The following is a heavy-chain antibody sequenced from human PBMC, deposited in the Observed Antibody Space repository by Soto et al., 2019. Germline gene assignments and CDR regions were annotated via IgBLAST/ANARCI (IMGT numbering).Heavy chain of an antibody. V-gene: IGHV3-23*01. CDR2: IGTSGGSS. D-gene: IGHD6-13*01. Sequence: AVGLMRDSYAAAGGTCVNYGVRWVRQAPGKGLEWVSAIGTSGGSSYHADSVKGRFTIARDNSRNTLYVQMNSLRAEDSAIYYCAKAGLGSSWYRGLDYWGQGTLVTVSS. CDR1: GGTCVNYG. CDR3: AKAGLGSSWYRGLDY. J-gene: IGHJ4*02.